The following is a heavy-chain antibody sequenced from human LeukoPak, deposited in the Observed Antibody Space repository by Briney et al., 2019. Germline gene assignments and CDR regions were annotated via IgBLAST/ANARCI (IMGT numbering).Heavy chain of an antibody. J-gene: IGHJ3*02. CDR3: ARDPNGDYIGAFDM. D-gene: IGHD4-17*01. Sequence: GGSLRLSCTASGFTFSAYAMMWVRQAPGKGPECVSAIRGGGGSAFYADSVKGRFTISRDNSKYTLFLQMNSLRAEDTAVYYCARDPNGDYIGAFDMWGPGTMVTVSS. V-gene: IGHV3-23*01. CDR2: IRGGGGSA. CDR1: GFTFSAYA.